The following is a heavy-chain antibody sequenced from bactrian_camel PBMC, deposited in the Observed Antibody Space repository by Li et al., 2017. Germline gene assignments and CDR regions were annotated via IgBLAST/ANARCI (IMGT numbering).Heavy chain of an antibody. CDR1: GYTSRSNC. V-gene: IGHV3S1*01. CDR2: IVIRDGRT. CDR3: ATDWRGMAWPPHSGDYNY. Sequence: VQLVESGGGSVQAGGPLRLSCAVAGYTSRSNCLGWFRRTDEQEREGLAAIVIRDGRTYTADSVKGRFTISQDSTKNTLFLQMDSLKPEDTAMYYCATDWRGMAWPPHSGDYNYWGQGTQVTVS. J-gene: IGHJ4*01. D-gene: IGHD1*01.